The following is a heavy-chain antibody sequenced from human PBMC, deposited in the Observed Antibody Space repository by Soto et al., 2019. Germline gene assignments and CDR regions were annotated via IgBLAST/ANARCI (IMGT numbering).Heavy chain of an antibody. CDR1: GLTFSSYA. CDR3: AKNYDFWSGYMKYYFDY. Sequence: PGGSLRLSCAASGLTFSSYAMSWVRQAPGKGLEWVSAISGSGGSTYYADSVKGRFTISRDNSKNTLYLQMNSLRAEDTAVYYCAKNYDFWSGYMKYYFDYWGQGTLVTVSS. V-gene: IGHV3-23*01. J-gene: IGHJ4*02. CDR2: ISGSGGST. D-gene: IGHD3-3*01.